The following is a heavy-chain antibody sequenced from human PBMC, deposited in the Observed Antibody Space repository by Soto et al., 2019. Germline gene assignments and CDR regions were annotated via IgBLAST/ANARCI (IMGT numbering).Heavy chain of an antibody. CDR1: GYTFTGFW. CDR3: SKGLWTVGQCSGGTCYDGMDV. D-gene: IGHD2-15*01. J-gene: IGHJ6*02. Sequence: QVQLVQSGAEVEKPGASVKVSCEASGYTFTGFWIHWVRQAPGQGLEWMGWINPKSGVTNYVQKFQGRVTMTRDTSISTVYMELSSLQPDDTAVYYCSKGLWTVGQCSGGTCYDGMDVWGQGTTVTVSS. V-gene: IGHV1-2*02. CDR2: INPKSGVT.